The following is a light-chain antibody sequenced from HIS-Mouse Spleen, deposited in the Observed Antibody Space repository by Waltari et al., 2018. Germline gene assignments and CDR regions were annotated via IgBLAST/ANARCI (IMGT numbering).Light chain of an antibody. V-gene: IGKV3-11*01. CDR1: QSVSSY. CDR3: QQRSNWPGIT. Sequence: EIVLTQSPATLSLSPGERATLSCRASQSVSSYLAWYQQKPGQPPRLLIYDASTRATGIPARFSGSGSGTDFTLTSSSLEPEDFAVYYCQQRSNWPGITFGPGTKVDIK. CDR2: DAS. J-gene: IGKJ3*01.